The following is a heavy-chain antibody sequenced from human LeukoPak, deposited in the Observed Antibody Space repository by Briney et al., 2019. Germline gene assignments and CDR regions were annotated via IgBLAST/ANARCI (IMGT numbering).Heavy chain of an antibody. CDR1: GFTFSRYW. Sequence: GGSLRLSCAASGFTFSRYWMSWVRQAPGKGLEWVANIKQDGNEKYYLDSVRGRFTISRDNAKNSLYLQMNSLRAEDTAVYYCARDLGKIGGNSSPFDYWGQGTLVTVSS. J-gene: IGHJ4*02. V-gene: IGHV3-7*01. CDR3: ARDLGKIGGNSSPFDY. D-gene: IGHD4-23*01. CDR2: IKQDGNEK.